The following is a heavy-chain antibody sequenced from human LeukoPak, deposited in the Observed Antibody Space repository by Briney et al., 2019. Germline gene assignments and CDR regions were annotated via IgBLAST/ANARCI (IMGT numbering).Heavy chain of an antibody. CDR1: GLTFSSYG. D-gene: IGHD5-18*01. J-gene: IGHJ4*02. V-gene: IGHV3-33*01. Sequence: GGSLRLSCAASGLTFSSYGMHWVRQDAGKGLEWVAVIWYDGRNKYYADSVKRRFPISRDNSKNTLYLQMNSLRSEDTAVYYCASFSGYSYGLQAFYWGQGTLVTVSS. CDR2: IWYDGRNK. CDR3: ASFSGYSYGLQAFY.